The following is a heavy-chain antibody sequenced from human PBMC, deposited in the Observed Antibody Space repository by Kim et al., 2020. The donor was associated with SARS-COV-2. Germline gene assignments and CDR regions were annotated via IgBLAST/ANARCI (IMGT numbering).Heavy chain of an antibody. CDR2: IYYSGST. D-gene: IGHD4-17*01. CDR1: GGSISSSSYY. J-gene: IGHJ5*02. CDR3: ARDVLTTVTSFDP. Sequence: SETLSLTCTVSGGSISSSSYYWGWIRQPPGKGLEWIGSIYYSGSTYYNPSLKSRVTISVDTSKNQFSLKLSSVTAADTAVYYCARDVLTTVTSFDPWGQGTLVTVSS. V-gene: IGHV4-39*07.